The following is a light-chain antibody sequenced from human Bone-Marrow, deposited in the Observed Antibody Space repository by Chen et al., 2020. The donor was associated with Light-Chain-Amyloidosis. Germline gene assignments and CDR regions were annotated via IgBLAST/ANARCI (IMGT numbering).Light chain of an antibody. Sequence: HSALTQPASVAGSPGQSIIISCTETNIDVGNYNFVTWYQQQPGKAPILVISEYNKQPAVFPSRFSAAMSGTTASLPISGLQPEDEADYYCSSYGTTYVFGSGTTVTVL. CDR2: EYN. J-gene: IGLJ1*01. CDR1: NIDVGNYNF. CDR3: SSYGTTYV. V-gene: IGLV2-14*02.